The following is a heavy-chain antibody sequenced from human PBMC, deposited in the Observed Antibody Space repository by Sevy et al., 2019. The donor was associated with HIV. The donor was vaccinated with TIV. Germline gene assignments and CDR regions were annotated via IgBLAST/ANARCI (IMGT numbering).Heavy chain of an antibody. Sequence: GESLKISCKGSGYSFTSYWIGWVRQMPGKGLEWMGIIYPGDSDTRYSPSFQGQVTISADKSISPAYLQWSSLKASDTAMYYCARPAHTMSTIKTYDAFDIWGQGTMVTVSS. CDR1: GYSFTSYW. CDR2: IYPGDSDT. V-gene: IGHV5-51*01. D-gene: IGHD3-3*01. CDR3: ARPAHTMSTIKTYDAFDI. J-gene: IGHJ3*02.